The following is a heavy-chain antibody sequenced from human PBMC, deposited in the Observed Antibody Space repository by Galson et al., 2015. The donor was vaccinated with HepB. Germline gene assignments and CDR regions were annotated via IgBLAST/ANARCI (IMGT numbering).Heavy chain of an antibody. V-gene: IGHV3-53*04. Sequence: SLRLSCAASGFTVSSNYMSWVRQAPGKGLEWVSVIYSGGSAYYADSVKGRFTISRHNSKNTLYLQMNSLRAEDTAVYYCAGFKKRSSNWYFPFDYWGQGTLVTVSS. D-gene: IGHD6-13*01. CDR3: AGFKKRSSNWYFPFDY. J-gene: IGHJ4*02. CDR1: GFTVSSNY. CDR2: IYSGGSA.